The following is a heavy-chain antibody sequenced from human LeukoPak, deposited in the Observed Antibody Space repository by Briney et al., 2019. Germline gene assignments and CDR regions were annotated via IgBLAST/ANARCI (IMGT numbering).Heavy chain of an antibody. CDR2: FYYSGST. V-gene: IGHV4-59*01. CDR1: GGSISSYY. J-gene: IGHJ6*02. D-gene: IGHD5-12*01. CDR3: ARWLRLGAYYYYGMDV. Sequence: SETLSLTCTVSGGSISSYYWSWIRQPPGKGLEWIGYFYYSGSTNYNPSLKSRVTISVDTSKNQFSLKLSSVTAADTAVYYCARWLRLGAYYYYGMDVWGQGTTVTVSS.